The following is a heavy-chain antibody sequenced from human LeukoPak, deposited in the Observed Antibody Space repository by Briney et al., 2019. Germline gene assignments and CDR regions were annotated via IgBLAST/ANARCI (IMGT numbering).Heavy chain of an antibody. V-gene: IGHV3-48*03. CDR3: ARGAGSSYYYGMDV. Sequence: GGSLRLSCAASGFTFSSYEMNWVRQAPGKGLEWVSYISSSGSTIYYADSVKGRFTISRDNAKNSLCLQMNSLRAEDTAVYYCARGAGSSYYYGMDVWGQGTTVTVSS. CDR2: ISSSGSTI. J-gene: IGHJ6*02. D-gene: IGHD6-13*01. CDR1: GFTFSSYE.